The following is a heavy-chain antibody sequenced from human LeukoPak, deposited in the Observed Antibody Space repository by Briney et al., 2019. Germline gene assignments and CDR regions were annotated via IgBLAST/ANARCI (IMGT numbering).Heavy chain of an antibody. CDR2: ISSSSSYI. CDR1: GFTFSSYS. V-gene: IGHV3-21*01. CDR3: ARTTTKGYYFDY. Sequence: PGGSLRLSCVASGFTFSSYSMNWVRQAPGKGLEWVSSISSSSSYIYYADSVKGRFTISRDNAKNSLYLQMNSLRAEDTAVYYCARTTTKGYYFDYWGQGTLVTVSS. J-gene: IGHJ4*02. D-gene: IGHD1/OR15-1a*01.